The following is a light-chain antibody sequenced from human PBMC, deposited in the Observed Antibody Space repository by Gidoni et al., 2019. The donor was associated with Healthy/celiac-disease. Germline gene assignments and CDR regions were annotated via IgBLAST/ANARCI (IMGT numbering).Light chain of an antibody. Sequence: DIQMTQSPSTLSASVGDRVTITCRASESISNCLAWYQHRPGRAPRLMIYEGSNLESGVPSRFSGGGSGTEFTLTITSLQSDDFAAYYCQQYSRYPYNLGQGTKLEIK. CDR1: ESISNC. CDR2: EGS. V-gene: IGKV1-5*03. J-gene: IGKJ2*01. CDR3: QQYSRYPYN.